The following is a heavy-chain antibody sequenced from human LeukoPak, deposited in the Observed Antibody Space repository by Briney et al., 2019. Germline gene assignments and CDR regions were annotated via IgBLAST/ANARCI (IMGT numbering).Heavy chain of an antibody. CDR1: GFTFSSYA. Sequence: GGSLRLSCAASGFTFSSYAMSWVRQAPGKGLEWVSAISGSGGSTYYADSVKGRFTISRDFSKNTVFLHMNSLRAEDTAMYYCARGDDSGYYDYFDYWGQGALVTVSS. D-gene: IGHD3-22*01. CDR3: ARGDDSGYYDYFDY. J-gene: IGHJ4*02. V-gene: IGHV3-23*01. CDR2: ISGSGGST.